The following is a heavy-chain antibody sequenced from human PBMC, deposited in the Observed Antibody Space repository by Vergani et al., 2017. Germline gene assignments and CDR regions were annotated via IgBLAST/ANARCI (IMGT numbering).Heavy chain of an antibody. V-gene: IGHV4-39*01. D-gene: IGHD6-19*01. CDR3: TRHGRSGWAGYFQH. J-gene: IGHJ1*01. Sequence: QLQLQESGPGLVKPSETLSLTCTVSGVSIGSNSYYWGWIRQPPGKGLEWIGTIYYTGTTYYNEAHNGRLTISVDTSKNQFSLNLTSVTAADTAVYYCTRHGRSGWAGYFQHWGQGTLVTASS. CDR2: IYYTGTT. CDR1: GVSIGSNSYY.